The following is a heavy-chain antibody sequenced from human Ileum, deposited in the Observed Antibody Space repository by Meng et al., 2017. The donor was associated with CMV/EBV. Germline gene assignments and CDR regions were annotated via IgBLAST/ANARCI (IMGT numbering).Heavy chain of an antibody. Sequence: QVQLQESGPGLVKRSLPLSRTFLASGGSIRSGDFYWHWLRQPPGXGLEWIGYIYYSGRTYYNPSLKSRVTISVDTSKNQFSLKLSSVTAADTAVYYCARFDLWARGTLVTVSS. J-gene: IGHJ2*01. CDR3: ARFDL. CDR1: GGSIRSGDFY. CDR2: IYYSGRT. V-gene: IGHV4-30-4*08.